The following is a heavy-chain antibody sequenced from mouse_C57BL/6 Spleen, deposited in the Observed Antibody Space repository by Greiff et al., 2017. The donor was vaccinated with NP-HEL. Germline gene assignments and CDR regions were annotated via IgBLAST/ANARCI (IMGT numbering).Heavy chain of an antibody. CDR3: ARKGLGGWVAY. Sequence: QVQLKQPGAELVMPGASVKLSCKASGYTFTSYWMHWVKQRPGQGLEWIGEIDPSDSYTNYNQKFKGKSTLTVDKSSSTAYMQLSSLAYEDSAVYYWARKGLGGWVAYWGQGTLVTVSA. V-gene: IGHV1-69*01. CDR1: GYTFTSYW. D-gene: IGHD2-13*01. CDR2: IDPSDSYT. J-gene: IGHJ3*01.